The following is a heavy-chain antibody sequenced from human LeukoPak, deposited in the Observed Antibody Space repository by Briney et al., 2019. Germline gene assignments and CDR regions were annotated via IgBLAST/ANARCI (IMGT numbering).Heavy chain of an antibody. J-gene: IGHJ3*02. CDR2: INHSGTT. V-gene: IGHV4-38-2*02. Sequence: NASETLSLTCTVSGFSISSGYYWGWIRQPPGKGLAWIGSINHSGTTYYNPSLRSRVTISVATSKNHFSLKLSSVTAADTAVYYCARIGTGTGNAFDIWAQGTMVTVSS. D-gene: IGHD2-8*02. CDR3: ARIGTGTGNAFDI. CDR1: GFSISSGYY.